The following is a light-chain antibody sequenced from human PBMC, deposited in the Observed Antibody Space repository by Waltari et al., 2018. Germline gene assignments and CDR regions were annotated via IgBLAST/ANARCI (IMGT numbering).Light chain of an antibody. CDR2: DVT. CDR3: ISFTSSTTGI. CDR1: SSDRGGYNY. V-gene: IGLV2-14*03. Sequence: SALTQPDSVSGSPGQSITISCSGISSDRGGYNYVSWYQQHPGEAPKVIIYDVTNRPSGVSNRFSGSKSGSSASLTISGLQPEDEADYYCISFTSSTTGIFGGGTKLTVL. J-gene: IGLJ2*01.